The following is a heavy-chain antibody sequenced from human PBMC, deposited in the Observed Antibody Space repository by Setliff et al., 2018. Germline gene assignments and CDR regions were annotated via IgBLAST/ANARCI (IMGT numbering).Heavy chain of an antibody. Sequence: SETLSLTCTVSGDSISSGNYYWSWIRQPAGKGLEWIGHIYIGGSANYNPSLKSRVTISVDTSKNQFSLKLNSVTAADMAVYYCAREQWLDPPGYYYMDVWAKGTTVTVSS. CDR3: AREQWLDPPGYYYMDV. CDR1: GDSISSGNYY. CDR2: IYIGGSA. J-gene: IGHJ6*03. V-gene: IGHV4-61*09. D-gene: IGHD6-19*01.